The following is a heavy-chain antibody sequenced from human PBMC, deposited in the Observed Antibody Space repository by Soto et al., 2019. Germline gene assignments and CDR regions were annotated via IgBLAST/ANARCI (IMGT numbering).Heavy chain of an antibody. Sequence: EVQLVQSGAEVKKSGESLRISCKVSGYSFASQWISWVRQVPGKGQEWMGRIDLSESYTTYNPSFQGHVTFSADKSITTAYLQWRSLEASDTAIYYCATQGLTTYYFGHWGQGTLVTVSS. CDR1: GYSFASQW. CDR2: IDLSESYT. CDR3: ATQGLTTYYFGH. V-gene: IGHV5-10-1*03. J-gene: IGHJ4*02.